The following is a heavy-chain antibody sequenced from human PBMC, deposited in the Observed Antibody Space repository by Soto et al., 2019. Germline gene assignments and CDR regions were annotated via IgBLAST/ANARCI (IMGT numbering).Heavy chain of an antibody. D-gene: IGHD2-15*01. Sequence: QVQLVQSGAEVKKPGASVKVSCKVSGYTLTELSMHWVRQAPGKGLEWMGGFDPEDGETIYAQKFQGRVTIDETTTTDTDNKERSRLRSEATAVYYGATDTCYCSGGSCYYYGMDVWGQGTTVTVSS. CDR2: FDPEDGET. V-gene: IGHV1-24*01. J-gene: IGHJ6*02. CDR3: ATDTCYCSGGSCYYYGMDV. CDR1: GYTLTELS.